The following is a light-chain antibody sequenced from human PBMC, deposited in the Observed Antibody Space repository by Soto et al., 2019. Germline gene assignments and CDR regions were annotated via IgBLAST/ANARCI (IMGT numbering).Light chain of an antibody. CDR3: QQYDNFLA. Sequence: DIQMTQSPSSLSASVGDRVTITCQASQGISNHLNWYQQKPGKAPKLLIYDASNLETGVPPRFSGSGSGTEFTFTISSLQPEDIATYYCQQYDNFLAFGQGTRLEIK. CDR1: QGISNH. CDR2: DAS. V-gene: IGKV1-33*01. J-gene: IGKJ5*01.